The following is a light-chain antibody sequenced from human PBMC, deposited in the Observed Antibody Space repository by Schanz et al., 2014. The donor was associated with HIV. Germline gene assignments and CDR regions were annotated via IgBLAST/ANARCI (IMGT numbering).Light chain of an antibody. Sequence: QSALTQPASVSGSPGQSITISCTGTSSDVGGYDFVSWFQQYPGKAPKLMIYDVAKRPSGISNRFSGSKSGNTASLTIFGLQADDEADYYCSSWAGNYVKIFGSGTKLTVL. V-gene: IGLV2-14*01. CDR3: SSWAGNYVKI. CDR2: DVA. CDR1: SSDVGGYDF. J-gene: IGLJ1*01.